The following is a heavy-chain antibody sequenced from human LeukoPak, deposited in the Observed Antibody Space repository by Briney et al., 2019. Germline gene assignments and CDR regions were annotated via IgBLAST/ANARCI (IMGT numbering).Heavy chain of an antibody. V-gene: IGHV1-3*01. D-gene: IGHD1-1*01. CDR1: GYIFTRYA. CDR3: ARELTSGTSGNYFDP. Sequence: GASVKVSCKSSGYIFTRYAMQWVRQAPGQRLEWMGYINAGNGYTKYSQKFQGRVAITRDTSANTAYMELSSLRSEDTAVYYCARELTSGTSGNYFDPWGQGTLVTVSS. J-gene: IGHJ5*02. CDR2: INAGNGYT.